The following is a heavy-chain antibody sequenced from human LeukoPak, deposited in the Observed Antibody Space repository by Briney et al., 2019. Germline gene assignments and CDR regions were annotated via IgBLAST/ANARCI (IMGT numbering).Heavy chain of an antibody. CDR3: AREGFAGANDY. Sequence: GGSLRLSCAASGFTFSNYWIHWVRQALGKGPVWVSHISTDGSDATYADSVKGRFTISRDNAKNTLYLQMISLRVEDTAVYYCAREGFAGANDYWGQGTLVTVSS. CDR1: GFTFSNYW. J-gene: IGHJ4*02. D-gene: IGHD3-16*01. CDR2: ISTDGSDA. V-gene: IGHV3-74*03.